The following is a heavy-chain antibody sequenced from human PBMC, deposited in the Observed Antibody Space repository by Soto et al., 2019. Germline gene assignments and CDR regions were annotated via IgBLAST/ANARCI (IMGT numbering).Heavy chain of an antibody. D-gene: IGHD2-2*01. V-gene: IGHV1-2*02. CDR2: INPNSGGT. J-gene: IGHJ5*02. CDR1: GYTFTGYY. Sequence: ASVKVSCKASGYTFTGYYMHWVRQAPGQGLEWMGWINPNSGGTNYAQKFQGRVTMTRDTSISTAYMELSRLRSDDTAVYYCASAVLEDIVVVPAAARFGPWGQGTLVTVSS. CDR3: ASAVLEDIVVVPAAARFGP.